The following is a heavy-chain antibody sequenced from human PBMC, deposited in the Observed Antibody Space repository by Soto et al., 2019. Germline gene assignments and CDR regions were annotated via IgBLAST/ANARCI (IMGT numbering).Heavy chain of an antibody. D-gene: IGHD2-2*01. CDR2: ISAYNGNT. Sequence: GASVKVSCKASGYTFTSYGISWVRQAPGQGLEWMGWISAYNGNTNYAQKLQGRVTMTTDTSTSTAYMELRSLRSDDTAVYYCARDTDIVVVPAAEFDPWGQGTLVTVSS. CDR1: GYTFTSYG. V-gene: IGHV1-18*01. CDR3: ARDTDIVVVPAAEFDP. J-gene: IGHJ5*02.